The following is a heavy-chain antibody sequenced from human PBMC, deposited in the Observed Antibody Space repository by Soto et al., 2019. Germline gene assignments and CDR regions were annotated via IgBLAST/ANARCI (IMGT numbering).Heavy chain of an antibody. CDR3: ARLAIIFDFDN. V-gene: IGHV5-51*01. D-gene: IGHD2-21*01. CDR1: GYIFSNYW. Sequence: GESLKISCQNSGYIFSNYWIGWVRQMPGKGLEWMGIIYPGDSDTRYSPSFQGQVTISADKSISTAYLQWSSLKASDTAMYYCARLAIIFDFDNWGHGTLVTVSS. CDR2: IYPGDSDT. J-gene: IGHJ4*01.